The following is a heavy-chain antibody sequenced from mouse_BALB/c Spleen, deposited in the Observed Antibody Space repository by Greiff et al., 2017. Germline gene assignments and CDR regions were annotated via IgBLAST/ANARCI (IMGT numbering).Heavy chain of an antibody. CDR3: ARDPYRNCYGSRGNAMDY. Sequence: QVQLKESGPGLVAPSQSLSITCTVSGFSLTGYGVNWVRQPPGKGLEWLGMIWGDGSTDYNSALKSRLSISKDNSKSQVFLKMNRLQTDDTARYYCARDPYRNCYGSRGNAMDYWGQGTSVTVSS. V-gene: IGHV2-6-7*01. CDR2: IWGDGST. CDR1: GFSLTGYG. D-gene: IGHD1-1*01. J-gene: IGHJ4*01.